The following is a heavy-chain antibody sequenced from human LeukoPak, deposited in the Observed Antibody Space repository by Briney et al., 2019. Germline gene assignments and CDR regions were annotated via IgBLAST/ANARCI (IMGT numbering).Heavy chain of an antibody. D-gene: IGHD5-18*01. CDR2: IKPDGGEK. CDR1: GFTFRSSW. J-gene: IGHJ4*02. V-gene: IGHV3-7*02. CDR3: AKIRGNGKHLWQGGFDQ. Sequence: GGSLRLSCAASGFTFRSSWMGWVRQAPGKGLDWVAHIKPDGGEKYYVDSVKGRFTISRDNAKNSLYLQMNSLRAEDTALYYGAKIRGNGKHLWQGGFDQWGQGTLVTVSS.